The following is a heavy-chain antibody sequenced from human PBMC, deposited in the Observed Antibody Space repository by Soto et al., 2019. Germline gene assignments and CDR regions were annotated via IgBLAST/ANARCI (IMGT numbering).Heavy chain of an antibody. CDR2: IIRIFGTP. V-gene: IGHV1-69*05. CDR1: GGTFSSYA. Sequence: QVQLVQSGAEVKKPGSSVKVSCKASGGTFSSYAINWVRQAPGQGLEWMGGIIRIFGTPDYAQRFQGRVTITPDESTSTAYMELSSLRYEDTAVFYSARQGSTEYYYYGGDVWGQGTTVTVSS. CDR3: ARQGSTEYYYYGGDV. D-gene: IGHD2-2*01. J-gene: IGHJ6*02.